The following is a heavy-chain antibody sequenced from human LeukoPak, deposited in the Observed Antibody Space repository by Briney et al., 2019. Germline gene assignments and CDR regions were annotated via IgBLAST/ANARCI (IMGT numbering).Heavy chain of an antibody. J-gene: IGHJ3*02. V-gene: IGHV3-74*01. CDR3: ARGPSDYYGSGSYYSDAFDI. CDR2: INSDGSST. Sequence: GGSLSLSCAASGFTFSSYWMHWVRQAPGKGLVWVSRINSDGSSTSYADSVKGRFTISRDNAKNTLYLQMNSLRAEDTAVYYCARGPSDYYGSGSYYSDAFDIWGQGTMVTVSS. D-gene: IGHD3-10*01. CDR1: GFTFSSYW.